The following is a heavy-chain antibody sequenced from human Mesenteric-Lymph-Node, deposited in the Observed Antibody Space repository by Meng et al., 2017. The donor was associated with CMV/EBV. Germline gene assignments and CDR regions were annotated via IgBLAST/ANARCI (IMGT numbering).Heavy chain of an antibody. V-gene: IGHV3-23*01. D-gene: IGHD3-3*01. J-gene: IGHJ3*02. CDR1: YA. CDR3: AKGSPLTYYDFWSGTPGAFDI. Sequence: YAMSWVRQAPGKGLEWVSAISGSGGSTYYADSVKGRFTISRDNSKNTLYLQMNSPRAEDTAVYYCAKGSPLTYYDFWSGTPGAFDIWGQGTMVTVSS. CDR2: ISGSGGST.